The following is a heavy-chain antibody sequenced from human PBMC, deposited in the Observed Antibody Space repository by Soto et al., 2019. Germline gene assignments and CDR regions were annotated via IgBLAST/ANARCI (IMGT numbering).Heavy chain of an antibody. CDR2: ISGSGGST. J-gene: IGHJ4*02. Sequence: GGSLRLSCAASGFTFSIYAMSWVRHAPGKGLEWVSAISGSGGSTYYADSVKGRFTISRDNSKNTLYLQMNSLRAEDTAVYYCAKEPQGPNTVVVYQGWGQGTLVTVSS. V-gene: IGHV3-23*01. CDR3: AKEPQGPNTVVVYQG. CDR1: GFTFSIYA. D-gene: IGHD2-15*01.